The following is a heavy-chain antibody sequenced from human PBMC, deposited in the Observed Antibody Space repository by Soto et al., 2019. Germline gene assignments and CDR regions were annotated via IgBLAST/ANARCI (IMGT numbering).Heavy chain of an antibody. D-gene: IGHD2-2*01. Sequence: PGGSLRLSCAASGFTFSSYSMNWVRQAPGKGLEWVSSISSSSSYIYYADSVKGRFTISRDNAKNSLYLQMNSLRAEDTAVYYCASAPTPAAINGYAFDIWGQGTMVTVSS. J-gene: IGHJ3*02. V-gene: IGHV3-21*01. CDR2: ISSSSSYI. CDR3: ASAPTPAAINGYAFDI. CDR1: GFTFSSYS.